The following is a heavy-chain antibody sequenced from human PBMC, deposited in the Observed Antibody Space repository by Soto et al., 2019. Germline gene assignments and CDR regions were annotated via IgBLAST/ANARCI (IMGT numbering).Heavy chain of an antibody. CDR3: ARHGIAGPQLVVVTATNIDY. CDR1: GGSVSSSNSF. D-gene: IGHD2-21*02. CDR2: ISYSGST. V-gene: IGHV4-39*01. Sequence: PSETLSLTCTVSGGSVSSSNSFWGWIRQSPGKGLEWIGSISYSGSTSYKPSLKSRITISVDTSKNQFSLELSSVTAADTAMYYCARHGIAGPQLVVVTATNIDYWGQGTLVTVSS. J-gene: IGHJ4*02.